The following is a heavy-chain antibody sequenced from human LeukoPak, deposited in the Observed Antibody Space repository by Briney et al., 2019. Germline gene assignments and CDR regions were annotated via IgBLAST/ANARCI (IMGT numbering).Heavy chain of an antibody. CDR3: ARVPGSSGWNYYFDY. J-gene: IGHJ4*02. Sequence: PGGSLRLSCAASGDTFSSHEMNWVRQAPGKGLEWVSYISSSGSTVHYADSVKGRFTISRDNTKNSLYLQMNSLRAEDMAVYYCARVPGSSGWNYYFDYWGQGTLVTVSS. V-gene: IGHV3-48*03. CDR2: ISSSGSTV. D-gene: IGHD6-19*01. CDR1: GDTFSSHE.